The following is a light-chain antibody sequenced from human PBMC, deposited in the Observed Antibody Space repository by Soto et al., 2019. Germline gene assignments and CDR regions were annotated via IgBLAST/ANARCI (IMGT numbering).Light chain of an antibody. CDR3: QQYNNWPPLT. Sequence: EIVMTQSPATLSVSPGERATLSRRASQSVSSNLAWYQQKPGQAPRLLIYGASTGATGIPARFSGSGSGTEFTLTISSLQSEDSAIYYCQQYNNWPPLTFGPGTKVDI. CDR2: GAS. J-gene: IGKJ3*01. CDR1: QSVSSN. V-gene: IGKV3-15*01.